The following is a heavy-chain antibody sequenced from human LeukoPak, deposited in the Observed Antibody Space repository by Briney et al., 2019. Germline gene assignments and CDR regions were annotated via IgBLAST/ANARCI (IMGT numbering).Heavy chain of an antibody. V-gene: IGHV3-7*01. J-gene: IGHJ4*02. D-gene: IGHD6-13*01. Sequence: PGGSLRLSCAASGFTFSSNWMSWVRQAPGKGLEWVANIKQDGSEKYYVDSVKGRFTISRDNAKNSVFLQMNSLRAEDTAVYYCAGGIAAALVWGQGTLVTVSS. CDR1: GFTFSSNW. CDR2: IKQDGSEK. CDR3: AGGIAAALV.